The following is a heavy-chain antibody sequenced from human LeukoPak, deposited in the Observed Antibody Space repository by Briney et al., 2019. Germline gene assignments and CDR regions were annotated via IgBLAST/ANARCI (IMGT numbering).Heavy chain of an antibody. CDR2: INHSGST. D-gene: IGHD1-14*01. Sequence: SETLSLTCAVYGGSFSGYYLSWIRQPPGKGLEWIGEINHSGSTNYNPSLKSRVTISVDTSKNQFSLKLSSVTAADTAVYYCAREARTRYYYYMDVWGKGTTVTVSS. CDR3: AREARTRYYYYMDV. CDR1: GGSFSGYY. V-gene: IGHV4-34*01. J-gene: IGHJ6*03.